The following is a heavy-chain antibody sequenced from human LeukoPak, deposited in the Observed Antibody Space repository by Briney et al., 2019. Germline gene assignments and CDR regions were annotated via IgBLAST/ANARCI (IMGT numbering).Heavy chain of an antibody. Sequence: ASVKVSCKASGYTFTGYYMHWVRQAPGQGLEWMGRIIPIFGTANYAQKFQGRVTITTDESTSTAYMELSSLRSEDTAVYYCARGDLRYFDWPPKHYYMDVWGKGTTVTVSS. CDR3: ARGDLRYFDWPPKHYYMDV. D-gene: IGHD3-9*01. CDR2: IIPIFGTA. J-gene: IGHJ6*03. CDR1: GYTFTGYY. V-gene: IGHV1-69*05.